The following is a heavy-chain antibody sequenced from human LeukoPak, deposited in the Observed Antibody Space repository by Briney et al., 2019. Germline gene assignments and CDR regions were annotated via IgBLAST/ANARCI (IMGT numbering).Heavy chain of an antibody. Sequence: GGSLRLSCAASGFTVTTAGMHWVRQAPGKGLEWVAVVTYDGSEIHYGDSVKGRFTISRDSFKNTLHLQMNSLRADDTAVYYCTREISSGWYFLWGQGTLVTVSS. D-gene: IGHD6-19*01. CDR2: VTYDGSEI. V-gene: IGHV3-30*03. CDR3: TREISSGWYFL. CDR1: GFTVTTAG. J-gene: IGHJ4*02.